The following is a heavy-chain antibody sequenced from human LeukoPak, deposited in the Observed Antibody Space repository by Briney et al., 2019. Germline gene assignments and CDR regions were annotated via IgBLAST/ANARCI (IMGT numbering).Heavy chain of an antibody. CDR2: ISSSSSTI. J-gene: IGHJ4*02. Sequence: GGSLRLSCAASGFTFSSYSMNWVRQAPGKGLEWVSYISSSSSTIYYADSVKGRLTISRDNAKNSLYLQMNSLRAEDTAVYYCARDLTGYARYFDYWGQGTLVTVSS. V-gene: IGHV3-48*01. CDR3: ARDLTGYARYFDY. D-gene: IGHD3-9*01. CDR1: GFTFSSYS.